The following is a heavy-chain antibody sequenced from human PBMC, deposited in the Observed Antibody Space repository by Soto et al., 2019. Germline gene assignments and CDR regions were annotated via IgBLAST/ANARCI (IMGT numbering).Heavy chain of an antibody. V-gene: IGHV3-23*01. CDR1: GVTFSSYA. J-gene: IGHJ6*02. Sequence: EVQLLESGGGLVQPGGSLRLSCAASGVTFSSYAMSWVRQAPGKGLEWVSAISGSGGSTYYADSVKGRFTISRDNSKNTLYLQLNSVRAEDTAVYYCAKEGAAARSLPSPDLDGWGQGTTVTVSS. CDR3: AKEGAAARSLPSPDLDG. D-gene: IGHD6-6*01. CDR2: ISGSGGST.